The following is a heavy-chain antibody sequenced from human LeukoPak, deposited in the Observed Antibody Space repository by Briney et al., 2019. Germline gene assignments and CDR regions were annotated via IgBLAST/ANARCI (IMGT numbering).Heavy chain of an antibody. V-gene: IGHV4-39*07. CDR3: AKIGGVNDSSGYYYAFFDY. D-gene: IGHD3-22*01. J-gene: IGHJ4*02. Sequence: SETLSLTCTVSGGSNSTSSYYWGWVRQPPGKGLEWIGNIFYSGSTYYSPSLKSRVTISLDTSRNQFSLKLSSVTSADTAVYYCAKIGGVNDSSGYYYAFFDYWGQGTLVTVSS. CDR1: GGSNSTSSYY. CDR2: IFYSGST.